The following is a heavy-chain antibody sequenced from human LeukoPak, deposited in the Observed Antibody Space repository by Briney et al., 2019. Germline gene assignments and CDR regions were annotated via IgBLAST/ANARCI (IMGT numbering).Heavy chain of an antibody. CDR2: INTNTGNP. CDR3: AQGAKLRGYSGPRDY. V-gene: IGHV7-4-1*02. D-gene: IGHD5-12*01. CDR1: GYTFTSYA. Sequence: GASVKVSCKASGYTFTSYAMNWVRQAPGQGLEWMGWINTNTGNPTYAQGFTGRFVFSLDTSVSTAYLQISSLKAEDTAVYYCAQGAKLRGYSGPRDYWGQGTLVTVSS. J-gene: IGHJ4*02.